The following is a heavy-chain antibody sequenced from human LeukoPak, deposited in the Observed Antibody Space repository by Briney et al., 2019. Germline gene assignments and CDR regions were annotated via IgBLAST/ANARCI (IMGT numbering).Heavy chain of an antibody. Sequence: PSETLSLTCTVSGGSISSYYWSWLRQSPGKGLEWIGEIDHSGSTNYKPSLKSRVTISLDTSKNQFSLNLNSVTAADTAVYYCARDRSISWYFIWGQGTLVTVSS. D-gene: IGHD3-3*02. CDR1: GGSISSYY. V-gene: IGHV4-34*01. CDR2: IDHSGST. CDR3: ARDRSISWYFI. J-gene: IGHJ4*02.